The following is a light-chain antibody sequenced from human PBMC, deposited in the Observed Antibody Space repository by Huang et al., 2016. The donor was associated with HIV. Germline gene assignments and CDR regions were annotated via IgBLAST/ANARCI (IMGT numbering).Light chain of an antibody. J-gene: IGKJ4*01. V-gene: IGKV4-1*01. CDR1: QSVLYSSNNKNY. CDR3: QQYYSTPLT. Sequence: DIVMTQSPDSLAVSLGERATINCKSSQSVLYSSNNKNYLAWYQQKPGQPPKLIIYWASTRESGVTDRISGSGSGTDFTLTISSLQAEDVAVYYCQQYYSTPLTFGGGTKVEIK. CDR2: WAS.